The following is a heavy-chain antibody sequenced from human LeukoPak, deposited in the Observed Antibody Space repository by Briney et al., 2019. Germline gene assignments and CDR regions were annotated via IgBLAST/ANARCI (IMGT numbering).Heavy chain of an antibody. CDR3: LTSSFDH. J-gene: IGHJ4*02. CDR2: ISSNSDTI. V-gene: IGHV3-9*01. Sequence: GGSLRLACAASGFTLGDYDIHWVRQAPGKGPEWVSSISSNSDTIAYAEPVKGRFTVSRDNTINSLYLQMDSLRVEDTALYYCLTSSFDHWGQGTLVTVSS. CDR1: GFTLGDYD.